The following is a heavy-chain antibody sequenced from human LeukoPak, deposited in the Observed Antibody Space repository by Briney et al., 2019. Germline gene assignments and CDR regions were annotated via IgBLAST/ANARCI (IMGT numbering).Heavy chain of an antibody. CDR1: GYTFTGYY. CDR2: INTNSGGT. V-gene: IGHV1-2*02. D-gene: IGHD2-2*01. J-gene: IGHJ5*02. Sequence: ASVKVSCKASGYTFTGYYMHWARQAPGQGLEWMGWINTNSGGTNYAQKFQDRMTLDRDTSIRTAYMERSRLGSDDTDVYYCAREGTDIVVVGRWFDPWGQGTLVTVSS. CDR3: AREGTDIVVVGRWFDP.